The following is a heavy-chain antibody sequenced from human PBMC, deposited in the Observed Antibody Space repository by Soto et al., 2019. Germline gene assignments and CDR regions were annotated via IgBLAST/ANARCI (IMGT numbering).Heavy chain of an antibody. J-gene: IGHJ4*02. CDR1: GFSFSSYA. D-gene: IGHD2-8*01. CDR2: ISGSFGRT. Sequence: GGSLRLSCVASGFSFSSYAMNWVRQAPGKGLEWVSTISGSFGRTYYADSVQGRFTVSRDNSKNTLYLQMNSLRAEDTAVYYCASRSATVLSLTYWGPRPQVTVSS. V-gene: IGHV3-23*01. CDR3: ASRSATVLSLTY.